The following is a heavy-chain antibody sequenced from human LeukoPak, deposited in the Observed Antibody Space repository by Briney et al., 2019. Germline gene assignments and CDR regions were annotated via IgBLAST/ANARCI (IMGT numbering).Heavy chain of an antibody. CDR2: IYYSGST. V-gene: IGHV4-39*02. D-gene: IGHD5-18*01. J-gene: IGHJ4*02. Sequence: SETLSLTCTVSGGSISSSSYYWGWIRQPPGKGLEWIGTIYYSGSTYYNPSLKSRVTISVDTSKNQFSLKLSSVTAADRAVYYCARDRGGYSYGLDYWGQGTLVTVSS. CDR3: ARDRGGYSYGLDY. CDR1: GGSISSSSYY.